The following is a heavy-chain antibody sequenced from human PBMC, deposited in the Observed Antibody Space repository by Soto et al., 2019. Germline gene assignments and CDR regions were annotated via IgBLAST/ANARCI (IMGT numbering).Heavy chain of an antibody. D-gene: IGHD3-10*01. V-gene: IGHV3-48*03. CDR2: ISSSGSTA. Sequence: GGAVRLSCAASVFTFSRFELHWVRQAPGKGLEWISYISSSGSTAYYASSVEGRFTISRDNANNSVYLQMDSLRADDTALYYYTGAGWSPYFSFYWGQGALFTVPS. CDR3: TGAGWSPYFSFY. CDR1: VFTFSRFE. J-gene: IGHJ4*02.